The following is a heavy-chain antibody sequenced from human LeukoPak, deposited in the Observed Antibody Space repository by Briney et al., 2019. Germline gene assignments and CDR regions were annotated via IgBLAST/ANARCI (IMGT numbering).Heavy chain of an antibody. CDR3: ARDAQTGTTRLNWFDP. J-gene: IGHJ5*02. CDR1: GFTFSSYS. V-gene: IGHV3-21*01. D-gene: IGHD1-1*01. Sequence: PGGSLRLSCAASGFTFSSYSMNWVRQAPGKGLEWVSSISSSSSYIYYADSVKGRFTISRDNAKNSLYLQMNSLRAEDTAVYYCARDAQTGTTRLNWFDPWGQGTLVTVSS. CDR2: ISSSSSYI.